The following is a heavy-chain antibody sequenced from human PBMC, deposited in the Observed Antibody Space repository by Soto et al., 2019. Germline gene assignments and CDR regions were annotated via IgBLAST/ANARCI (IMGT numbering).Heavy chain of an antibody. Sequence: EVQLLESGGGLVQPGGSLRLSCAASGFTFSSYAMSWVRQAPGKGLEWVSAISGSGGSTYYADSVKGRFTISRDNSKNTLYLQMNSLRAEDTAVYYCARYCGSGSYEDYYYYGMDVWGQGTTVTVSS. CDR2: ISGSGGST. J-gene: IGHJ6*02. CDR3: ARYCGSGSYEDYYYYGMDV. CDR1: GFTFSSYA. V-gene: IGHV3-23*01. D-gene: IGHD3-10*01.